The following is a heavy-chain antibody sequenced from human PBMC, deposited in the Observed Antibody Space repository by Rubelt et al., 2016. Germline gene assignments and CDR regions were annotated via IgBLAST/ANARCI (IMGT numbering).Heavy chain of an antibody. CDR1: GYTFTSYA. CDR2: INAGNGNT. CDR3: ARDIYSGSYYGY. D-gene: IGHD1-26*01. J-gene: IGHJ4*02. Sequence: QVQLVQSGAEVKKPGASVKVSCKASGYTFTSYAMHWVRQAPGQRLEWMGWINAGNGNTKYSQKFQGRVTITRDPSASTADMELSSLRSEDTAVYYCARDIYSGSYYGYWGQGTLVTVSS. V-gene: IGHV1-3*01.